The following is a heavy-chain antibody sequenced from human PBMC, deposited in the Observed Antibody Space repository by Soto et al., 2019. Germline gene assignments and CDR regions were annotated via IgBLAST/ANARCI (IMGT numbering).Heavy chain of an antibody. CDR2: ISAYSGNT. CDR1: GYTFTSYG. D-gene: IGHD6-13*01. CDR3: AKVPRSWYAGFFDL. Sequence: ASVKVSCKASGYTFTSYGISWVRQAPGQGLEWMGWISAYSGNTNYAQKLQGRVTMTTDTSTSTAYMELRSLRAEDTAVYYCAKVPRSWYAGFFDLWGQGTLVTVSS. V-gene: IGHV1-18*01. J-gene: IGHJ4*02.